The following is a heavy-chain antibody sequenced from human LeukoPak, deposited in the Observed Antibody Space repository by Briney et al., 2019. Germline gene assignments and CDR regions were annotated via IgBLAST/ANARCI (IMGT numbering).Heavy chain of an antibody. D-gene: IGHD2-2*01. J-gene: IGHJ5*02. V-gene: IGHV4-38-2*02. CDR1: GYSISSGYY. CDR3: ARSTGYCSSTSCPSWDLGWFDP. Sequence: NPSETLSLTCTVSGYSISSGYYWGWIRQPPGKGLEWIGSIYHSGSTYYNPSLKSRVTISVDTSKNQFSLKLSSVTAADTAVYYCARSTGYCSSTSCPSWDLGWFDPWGQGTLVTVSS. CDR2: IYHSGST.